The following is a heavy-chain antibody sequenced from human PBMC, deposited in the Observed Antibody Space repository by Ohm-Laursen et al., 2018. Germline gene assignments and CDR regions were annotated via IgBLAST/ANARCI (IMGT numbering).Heavy chain of an antibody. D-gene: IGHD5-12*01. CDR3: ARSGYDWRHYYCYYGMDV. J-gene: IGHJ6*02. Sequence: ASVKVSRKASGYTFTGYYMHWVRQAPGQGLEWMGWISVYNGNTNYAQKLQGRVTMTTDTSTSTAYMELRSLRSDDTAVYYCARSGYDWRHYYCYYGMDVWGQGTTVTVSS. CDR1: GYTFTGYY. CDR2: ISVYNGNT. V-gene: IGHV1-18*04.